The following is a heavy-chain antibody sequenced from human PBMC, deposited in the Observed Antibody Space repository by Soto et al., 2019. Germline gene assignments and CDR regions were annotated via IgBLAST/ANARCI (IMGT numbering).Heavy chain of an antibody. CDR3: ARERSAAGTGWFDP. Sequence: QVQLVQSGAEVKKPGASVKVSCKASGYTFTSYDINWVRQATGQGLEWMGWMNPNSGNTGYAQKFXGXVXXTRNTSISTAYRELSSLRSEDTAGYYCARERSAAGTGWFDPWGQGTLVTVSS. V-gene: IGHV1-8*01. CDR2: MNPNSGNT. J-gene: IGHJ5*02. CDR1: GYTFTSYD. D-gene: IGHD6-13*01.